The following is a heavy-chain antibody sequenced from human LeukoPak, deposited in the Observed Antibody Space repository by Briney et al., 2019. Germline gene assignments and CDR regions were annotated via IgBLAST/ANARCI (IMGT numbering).Heavy chain of an antibody. CDR3: ARVQYCSTTSCPIDP. Sequence: SETLSLTCTVSGGSISSGGYYWSWIRQHPGKGLEWIGYIYNSGSTNYNPSLKSRVTISVDTSKNQFSLKMSSVTAADTAVYYCARVQYCSTTSCPIDPWGQGTLVTVSS. CDR2: IYNSGST. V-gene: IGHV4-61*08. CDR1: GGSISSGGYY. J-gene: IGHJ5*02. D-gene: IGHD2-2*01.